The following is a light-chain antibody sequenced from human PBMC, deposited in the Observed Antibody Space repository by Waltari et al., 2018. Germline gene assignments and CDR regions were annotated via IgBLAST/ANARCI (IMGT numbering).Light chain of an antibody. CDR3: QQYHLWPLT. J-gene: IGKJ4*01. CDR1: RTVSNN. Sequence: EIVMTQSPVTLSVSPGERATLSCRASRTVSNNLAWYQQKPGQTPRLLIYGATRATGIPARFSGSGSGAEFTLTISGLQSEDFAVYYCQQYHLWPLTFGGGTKVEIK. V-gene: IGKV3D-15*01. CDR2: GA.